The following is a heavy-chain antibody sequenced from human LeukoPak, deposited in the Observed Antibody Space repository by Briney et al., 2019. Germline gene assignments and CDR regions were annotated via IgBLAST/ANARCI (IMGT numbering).Heavy chain of an antibody. D-gene: IGHD6-13*01. CDR1: GGSISSGGYY. Sequence: SETLSLTCTVSGGSISSGGYYWSWIRQPPGKGLEWIGYIYYSGSTNYNPSLKSRVTISVDTSKNQFSLKLSSVTAADTAVYYCARQFASSWYRYFDYWGQGTLVTVSS. J-gene: IGHJ4*02. CDR3: ARQFASSWYRYFDY. V-gene: IGHV4-61*08. CDR2: IYYSGST.